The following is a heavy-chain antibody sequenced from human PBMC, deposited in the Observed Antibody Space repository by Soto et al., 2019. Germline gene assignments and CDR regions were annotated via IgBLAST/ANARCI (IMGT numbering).Heavy chain of an antibody. D-gene: IGHD2-21*02. V-gene: IGHV1-2*04. CDR1: GYTFTGYY. Sequence: ASVKVSCKASGYTFTGYYMHWVRQAPGQGLEWMGWINPNSGGTNYAQTFQGWVTMTRDTSISTAYMELSRLRSDDTAVYYCARTYCGGDCSFLLPSYGMDVWGQGTTVTVSS. CDR3: ARTYCGGDCSFLLPSYGMDV. CDR2: INPNSGGT. J-gene: IGHJ6*02.